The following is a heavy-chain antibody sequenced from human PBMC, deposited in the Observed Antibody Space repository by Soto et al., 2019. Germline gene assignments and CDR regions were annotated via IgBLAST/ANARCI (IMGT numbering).Heavy chain of an antibody. J-gene: IGHJ4*02. CDR3: ARLGVRWQIERPFDY. V-gene: IGHV5-51*01. D-gene: IGHD1-1*01. CDR2: IYPGDSDT. CDR1: GYSFTSYW. Sequence: PGESLKISCKGSGYSFTSYWIGWVRQMPGKGLEWMGIIYPGDSDTRYSPSFQGQVTISADKSISTAYLQWSSLKASDTAMYYCARLGVRWQIERPFDYWGQGTLVTVSS.